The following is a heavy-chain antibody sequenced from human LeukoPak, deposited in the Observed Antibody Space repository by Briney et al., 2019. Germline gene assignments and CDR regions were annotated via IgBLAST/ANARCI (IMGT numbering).Heavy chain of an antibody. D-gene: IGHD2-8*01. Sequence: PGGSLRLSCAASGLTFSSYGLHWVRQAPAKGLDCVPFLRFDGGNKYYADSVKGRFSVSRDNSRNTLYLQMNSLRPEDTAVYYCAKDAPCTNGVCALSGWGQGTLVTVPS. V-gene: IGHV3-30*02. J-gene: IGHJ4*02. CDR1: GLTFSSYG. CDR2: LRFDGGNK. CDR3: AKDAPCTNGVCALSG.